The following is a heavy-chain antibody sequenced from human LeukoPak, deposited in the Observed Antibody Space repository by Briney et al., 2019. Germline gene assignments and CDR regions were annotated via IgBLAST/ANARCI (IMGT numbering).Heavy chain of an antibody. CDR1: GFSFSTYN. V-gene: IGHV3-21*01. CDR3: ARDEVEMATIFDY. J-gene: IGHJ4*02. Sequence: GGSLRLSCAASGFSFSTYNMNWVRQAPGKGLEWVSSISSSSSYIYYADSVKGRFTISRDNAKNSLYLQMNSLRAEDTAVYYCARDEVEMATIFDYWGQGTLVTVSS. CDR2: ISSSSSYI. D-gene: IGHD5-24*01.